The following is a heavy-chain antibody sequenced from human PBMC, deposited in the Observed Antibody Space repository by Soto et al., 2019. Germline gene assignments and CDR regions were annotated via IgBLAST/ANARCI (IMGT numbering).Heavy chain of an antibody. Sequence: GGSLRLSCATSGFTFSSFDMDWVRQAPGKGLEWVSSIHRASTYIYYADSVRGRFTISRDNAKSSLYLQMNSLTVEDTAVYYCARRAVTTYHFFDYWGQGSLVTVSS. CDR2: IHRASTYI. V-gene: IGHV3-21*06. D-gene: IGHD4-17*01. CDR1: GFTFSSFD. CDR3: ARRAVTTYHFFDY. J-gene: IGHJ4*02.